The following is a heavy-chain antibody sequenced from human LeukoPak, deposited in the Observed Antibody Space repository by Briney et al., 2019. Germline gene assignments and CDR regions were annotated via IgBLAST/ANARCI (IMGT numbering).Heavy chain of an antibody. Sequence: SVKVSCKASGNTFSTYAINWVGHAPGQGLEWMGRIIPMLDIANYAQKFQGRVTITADKSTSTAYMDLSSLRSEDTAVYYCARDLRSDEGYFDYWGQGTLVTVSS. D-gene: IGHD2-21*02. V-gene: IGHV1-69*04. J-gene: IGHJ4*02. CDR3: ARDLRSDEGYFDY. CDR1: GNTFSTYA. CDR2: IIPMLDIA.